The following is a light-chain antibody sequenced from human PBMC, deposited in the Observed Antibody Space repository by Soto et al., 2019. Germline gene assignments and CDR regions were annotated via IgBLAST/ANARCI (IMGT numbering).Light chain of an antibody. V-gene: IGLV2-14*01. J-gene: IGLJ1*01. Sequence: QSALTQPASVSGSPGQSITISCTGTSSDVGAYDYVSWYQQHPGKAPMFMIYEVTNRPSGVSHRFSGSKSGNTASLTISGLQAEDEADYYCSSYTTTSTYVFGTGTKATVL. CDR1: SSDVGAYDY. CDR3: SSYTTTSTYV. CDR2: EVT.